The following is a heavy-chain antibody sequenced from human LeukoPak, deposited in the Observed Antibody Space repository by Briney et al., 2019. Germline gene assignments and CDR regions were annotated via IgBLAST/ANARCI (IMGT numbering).Heavy chain of an antibody. J-gene: IGHJ4*02. V-gene: IGHV4-34*01. CDR1: GGSFSGYY. D-gene: IGHD4-11*01. Sequence: SPSETLSLTCAVYGGSFSGYYWSWIRQPPGKGLEWIGEINHSGSTNYNPSLKSRVTISVDTSKNQFSLKLSSVTAADTAVYYCAADLNDYSNGYWGQGTLVTVSS. CDR2: INHSGST. CDR3: AADLNDYSNGY.